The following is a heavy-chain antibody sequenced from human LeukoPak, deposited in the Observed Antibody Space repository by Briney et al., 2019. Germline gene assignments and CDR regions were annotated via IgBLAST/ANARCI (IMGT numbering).Heavy chain of an antibody. Sequence: GALRLSCAASGFTVSRNYMNWVRQAPGKGLEWVSVIYSGGITYYADSVKGRFTISRDNSKNTLYLQMNSLRAEDTAVYYCASSLGVTLGFDYWGQGTLVTVSS. J-gene: IGHJ4*02. CDR3: ASSLGVTLGFDY. D-gene: IGHD4-23*01. CDR2: IYSGGIT. CDR1: GFTVSRNY. V-gene: IGHV3-53*01.